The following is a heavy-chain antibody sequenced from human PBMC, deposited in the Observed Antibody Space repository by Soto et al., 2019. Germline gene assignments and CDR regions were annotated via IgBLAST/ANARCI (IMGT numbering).Heavy chain of an antibody. CDR1: GGTFSSYA. CDR2: IIPIFGTA. D-gene: IGHD3-3*01. Sequence: SVEVCCKASGGTFSSYASSWVRQAPGQGHERMGGIIPIFGTANYAQKFQGRVTITADESTSTAYMELSSLRSEDTAVYYCARELDFWSGYWGREDYYGMDVWGQGTTVTVSS. V-gene: IGHV1-69*13. CDR3: ARELDFWSGYWGREDYYGMDV. J-gene: IGHJ6*02.